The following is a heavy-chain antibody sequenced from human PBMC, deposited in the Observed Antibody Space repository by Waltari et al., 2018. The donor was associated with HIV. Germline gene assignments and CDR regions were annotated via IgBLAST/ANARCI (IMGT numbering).Heavy chain of an antibody. J-gene: IGHJ4*02. CDR2: MNPNSGNT. D-gene: IGHD3-22*01. CDR1: GYTFTSYD. CDR3: ARVYYDSSGYYGAAGY. V-gene: IGHV1-8*01. Sequence: QVQLVQSGAEVKKPGASVKVSCKASGYTFTSYDINWVRQATGKGLEWMGWMNPNSGNTGYAQKFQGRVTMTRNTSISTAFMEVSSLRSEDTAVYYCARVYYDSSGYYGAAGYWGQGTLVTVSS.